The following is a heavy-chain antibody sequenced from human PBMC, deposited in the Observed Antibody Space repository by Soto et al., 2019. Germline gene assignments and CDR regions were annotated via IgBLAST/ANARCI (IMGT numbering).Heavy chain of an antibody. CDR1: GYTFTSYY. V-gene: IGHV1-46*01. CDR3: ARLTGIPEIAPLEEDN. CDR2: INPSGGST. Sequence: GASVKVSCKASGYTFTSYYMHWVRQAPGQGLEWMGIINPSGGSTSYAQKFQGRVTISRDNAKNTLYLEMHGLRGEDTAVYYCARLTGIPEIAPLEEDNWGQGTLVTVSS. D-gene: IGHD1-1*01. J-gene: IGHJ4*02.